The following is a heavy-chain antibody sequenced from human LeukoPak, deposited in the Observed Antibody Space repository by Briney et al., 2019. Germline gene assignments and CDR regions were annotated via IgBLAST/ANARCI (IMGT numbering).Heavy chain of an antibody. J-gene: IGHJ4*02. D-gene: IGHD3-9*01. V-gene: IGHV3-53*01. CDR1: GFTVSSNY. CDR2: IYRGGST. CDR3: ARGGVLTGYYTPYYFDY. Sequence: GGSQRLSCAASGFTVSSNYMSWVRQAPGKGLEWVSVIYRGGSTYYADSVKGRFTISRDNSKNTLYLQMSSLRAEDTALYYCARGGVLTGYYTPYYFDYWGQGTLVTVSS.